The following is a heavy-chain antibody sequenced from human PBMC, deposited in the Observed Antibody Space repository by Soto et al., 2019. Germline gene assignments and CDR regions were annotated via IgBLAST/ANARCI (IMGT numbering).Heavy chain of an antibody. D-gene: IGHD1-26*01. CDR1: GFTFSNAW. CDR2: IKSKTDGGTT. Sequence: PGGSLRLSCAASGFTFSNAWMSWVRQAPGKGLEWVGRIKSKTDGGTTDYAAPVKGRFTISRDDSKNTLYLQMNSLKTEDTAVYYGTTVGFPVGSNNSFVAFNIGAKGQWSPSPQ. V-gene: IGHV3-15*01. J-gene: IGHJ3*02. CDR3: TTVGFPVGSNNSFVAFNI.